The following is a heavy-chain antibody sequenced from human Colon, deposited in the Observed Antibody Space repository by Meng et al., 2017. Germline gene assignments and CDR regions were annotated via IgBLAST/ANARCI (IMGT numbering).Heavy chain of an antibody. CDR1: GFTFTDSY. CDR3: ARDLDY. J-gene: IGHJ4*02. CDR2: INQEGSEK. V-gene: IGHV3-7*01. Sequence: RLVGSGGGLVQPGGSLRLSCAVSGFTFTDSYMTWVRQAPGKGLEWVASINQEGSEKYYVDSVKGRFTISRDNAKNSLYLQMNSLRDEDTAVYYCARDLDYWGPGTLVTVSS.